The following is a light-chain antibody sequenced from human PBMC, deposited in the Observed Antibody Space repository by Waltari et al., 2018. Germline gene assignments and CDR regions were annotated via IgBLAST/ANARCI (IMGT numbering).Light chain of an antibody. CDR1: QRVNSW. CDR3: QQYNSYSLWT. J-gene: IGKJ1*01. CDR2: KAS. Sequence: DIQMTQSPSTLSASIGDRVTITCRASQRVNSWVAWVQQKPGKAPKLLIYKASNLDSGVPSRFSGGGSGTEFTLTISSLQPDDFATYYCQQYNSYSLWTFGQGTKVEIK. V-gene: IGKV1-5*03.